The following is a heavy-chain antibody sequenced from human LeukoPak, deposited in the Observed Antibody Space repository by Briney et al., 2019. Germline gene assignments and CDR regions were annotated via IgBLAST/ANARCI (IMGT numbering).Heavy chain of an antibody. CDR3: ARASIAAAGTVTNFGY. J-gene: IGHJ4*02. CDR1: GGSISSGSYY. D-gene: IGHD6-13*01. Sequence: SETLSLTRTVSGGSISSGSYYWSWIRQPAGKGLEWIGRIYTSGSTNYNPSLKSRVTISVDTSKNQFSLKLSSVTAADTAVYYCARASIAAAGTVTNFGYWGQGTLVTVSS. V-gene: IGHV4-61*02. CDR2: IYTSGST.